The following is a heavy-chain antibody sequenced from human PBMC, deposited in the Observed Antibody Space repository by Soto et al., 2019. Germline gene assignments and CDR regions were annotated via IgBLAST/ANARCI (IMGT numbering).Heavy chain of an antibody. CDR2: IIPILGIA. D-gene: IGHD3-22*01. J-gene: IGHJ4*02. V-gene: IGHV1-69*02. Sequence: QVQLVQSGAEVKKPGSSVKVSCKASGGTFSSYTISWVRQAPGQGLEWMGRIIPILGIANYAQKFQGRVMITADKSTSTAYMELSSLRSEDTAVYYCATYYYDSSGYYYVDYWGQGTLVTVSS. CDR1: GGTFSSYT. CDR3: ATYYYDSSGYYYVDY.